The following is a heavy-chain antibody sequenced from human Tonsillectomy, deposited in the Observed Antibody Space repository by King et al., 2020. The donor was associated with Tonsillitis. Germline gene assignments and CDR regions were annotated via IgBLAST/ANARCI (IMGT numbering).Heavy chain of an antibody. CDR1: GFTFDDYA. V-gene: IGHV3-9*01. Sequence: VQLVESGGGLVQPGRSLRLSCAASGFTFDDYAMHWVRQAPGKGLEWVSGISWNSGSLGYADSVNGRFTISRDNAKNSRYLQMNSLRADDTALYYCAKDMRLLWSAGEFDYWGQGTLVTVSS. CDR3: AKDMRLLWSAGEFDY. CDR2: ISWNSGSL. D-gene: IGHD3-16*01. J-gene: IGHJ4*02.